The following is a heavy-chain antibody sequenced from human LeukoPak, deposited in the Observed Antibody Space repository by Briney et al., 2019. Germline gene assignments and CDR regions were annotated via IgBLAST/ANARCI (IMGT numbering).Heavy chain of an antibody. CDR2: IYYSGST. CDR3: ARPYYDFWPFDI. D-gene: IGHD3-3*01. J-gene: IGHJ3*02. CDR1: GGSISSSSYY. Sequence: SETLSLTCTVSGGSISSSSYYWGWIRQPPGKGLEWIGSIYYSGSTYYNPSLKSRVTISVDTSKNQFSLKLSSVTAADTAVYYCARPYYDFWPFDIWGQGTMVTVSS. V-gene: IGHV4-39*01.